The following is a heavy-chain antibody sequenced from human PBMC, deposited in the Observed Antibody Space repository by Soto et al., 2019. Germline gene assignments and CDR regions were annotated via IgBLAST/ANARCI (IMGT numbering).Heavy chain of an antibody. CDR1: GFTFSSYA. V-gene: IGHV3-23*01. J-gene: IGHJ4*02. Sequence: EVQLLESGGGLVQPGGSLRLSCAASGFTFSSYAMSWVLQAPGKGLEWVSAISGSGGSTYYADSVKGRFTISRDNSKNTLDLQMNSLRAEDKAVYYCAKDREGATDYFDYWGQGTLVTVSS. CDR2: ISGSGGST. D-gene: IGHD1-26*01. CDR3: AKDREGATDYFDY.